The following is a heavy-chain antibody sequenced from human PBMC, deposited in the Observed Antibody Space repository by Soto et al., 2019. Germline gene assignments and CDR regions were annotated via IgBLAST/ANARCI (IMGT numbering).Heavy chain of an antibody. CDR2: ISGSGGST. CDR3: AKETIGITMVRGARGAFDI. J-gene: IGHJ3*02. D-gene: IGHD3-10*01. Sequence: EVQLLESGGGLVQPGGSLRLSCAASGFTFSSYAMSWVRQAPGKGLEWVSAISGSGGSTYYTDSVKGRFTISRDNSKNTLYLQMNSLRAEDTAVYYCAKETIGITMVRGARGAFDIWGQGTMVTVSS. CDR1: GFTFSSYA. V-gene: IGHV3-23*01.